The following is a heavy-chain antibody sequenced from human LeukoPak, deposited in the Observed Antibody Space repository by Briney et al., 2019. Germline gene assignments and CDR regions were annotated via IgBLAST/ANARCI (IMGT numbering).Heavy chain of an antibody. CDR2: INHSGST. V-gene: IGHV4-34*01. CDR3: ARGKDSSGYYDGLGY. D-gene: IGHD3-22*01. CDR1: GGSISSYY. Sequence: SETLSLTCTVSGGSISSYYWSWIRQPPGKGLEWIGEINHSGSTNYNPSLKSRVTISVDTSKNQFSLKLSSVTAADTAVYYCARGKDSSGYYDGLGYWGQGTLVTVSP. J-gene: IGHJ4*02.